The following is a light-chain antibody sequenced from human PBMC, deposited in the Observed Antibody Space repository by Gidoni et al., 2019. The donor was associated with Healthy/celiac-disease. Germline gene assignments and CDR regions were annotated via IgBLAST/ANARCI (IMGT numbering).Light chain of an antibody. J-gene: IGLJ2*01. Sequence: SSVLTQPPSVPVAPGKTARITCGGNNIGSKSGHWYQQKPGQAPVLVVYDDSDRPSGIPERFSGSNSGNTATLTISRVEAGDEADYYCQVWDSSSDHVVFGGGTKLTVL. CDR1: NIGSKS. CDR3: QVWDSSSDHVV. V-gene: IGLV3-21*03. CDR2: DDS.